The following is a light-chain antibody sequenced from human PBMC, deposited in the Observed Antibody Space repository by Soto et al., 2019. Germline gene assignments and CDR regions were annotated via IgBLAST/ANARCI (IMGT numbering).Light chain of an antibody. V-gene: IGLV2-8*01. J-gene: IGLJ1*01. CDR1: SSDVGGYNY. CDR3: SSYEGSNIHYV. CDR2: EVS. Sequence: QSALTQPPSASGSPGQSVTISCTGTSSDVGGYNYVSWYQQHPGQAPKLLIYEVSKRPSGVPDRFSGSKSGNTASLTVSGLQAEDEAHYYRSSYEGSNIHYVFGTGTKFTVL.